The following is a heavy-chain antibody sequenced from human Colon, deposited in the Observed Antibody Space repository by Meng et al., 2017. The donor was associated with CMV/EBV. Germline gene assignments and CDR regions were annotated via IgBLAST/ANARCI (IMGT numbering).Heavy chain of an antibody. CDR3: ARDSPSNYEYYFDY. Sequence: GESLKISCAASGFTFSSYAMHWVRQAPGKGLEWVAVISYDGSNKYYADSVKGRFTISRDNSKNTLYLQMNSLRAEDTAVYYCARDSPSNYEYYFDYWGQGTLVTVSS. D-gene: IGHD4-11*01. J-gene: IGHJ4*02. V-gene: IGHV3-30*04. CDR2: ISYDGSNK. CDR1: GFTFSSYA.